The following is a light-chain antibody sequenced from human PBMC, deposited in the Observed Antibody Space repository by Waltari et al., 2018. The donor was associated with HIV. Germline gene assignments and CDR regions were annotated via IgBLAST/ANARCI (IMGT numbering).Light chain of an antibody. CDR1: RPNIGAGYD. CDR3: QSYDRSLNGVV. Sequence: QSVLTQPPSLSGAPGPRVTISCTGSRPNIGAGYDGHWYQQLPGTAPKLLIYYNSNRPSGVPDRFSGSKSGTSVYLTITGLQAEDEADYYCQSYDRSLNGVVFGGGTKLTVL. CDR2: YNS. J-gene: IGLJ2*01. V-gene: IGLV1-40*01.